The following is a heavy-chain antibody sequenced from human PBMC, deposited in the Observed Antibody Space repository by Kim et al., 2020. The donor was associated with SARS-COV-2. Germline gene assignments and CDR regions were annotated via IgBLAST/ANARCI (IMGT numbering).Heavy chain of an antibody. D-gene: IGHD5-18*01. Sequence: AAPVKGRFNISRDDSKNTLYMQMNSLKTEDTAVYYCTTDDLQLWPRVVDYWGQGTLVTVSS. J-gene: IGHJ4*02. CDR3: TTDDLQLWPRVVDY. V-gene: IGHV3-15*01.